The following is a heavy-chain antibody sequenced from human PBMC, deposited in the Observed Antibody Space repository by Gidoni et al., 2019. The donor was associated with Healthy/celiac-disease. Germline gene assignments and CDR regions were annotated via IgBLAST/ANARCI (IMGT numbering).Heavy chain of an antibody. CDR1: GFTFSSYG. CDR2: ISYVGSNK. D-gene: IGHD2-15*01. V-gene: IGHV3-30*18. CDR3: AKDGGGELDY. Sequence: QVQLVESGGGVVQPGRSMRLAWAASGFTFSSYGMHWVRQSPGKGQEWVAVISYVGSNKYYADSVKGRFTISRDNSKNTLYLQMNSLRAEDTAVYYCAKDGGGELDYWGQGTLVTVSS. J-gene: IGHJ4*02.